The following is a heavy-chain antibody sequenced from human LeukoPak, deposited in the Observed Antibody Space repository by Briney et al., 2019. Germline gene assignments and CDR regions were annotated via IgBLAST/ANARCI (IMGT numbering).Heavy chain of an antibody. V-gene: IGHV3-11*01. Sequence: GGPLKLSCQASDFPLGDYYMSWIAKAPGKGLEGVSYISSSGSTIYYADSVKGRFTISRDNAKNSLYLQMNSLRAEDTAVYYCARAHNWNYRFDYWGQGTLVTVSS. CDR1: DFPLGDYY. J-gene: IGHJ4*02. D-gene: IGHD1-7*01. CDR3: ARAHNWNYRFDY. CDR2: ISSSGSTI.